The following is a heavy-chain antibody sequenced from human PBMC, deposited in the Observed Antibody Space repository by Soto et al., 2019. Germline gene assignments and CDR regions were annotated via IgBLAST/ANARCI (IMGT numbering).Heavy chain of an antibody. CDR2: IYHSGTT. D-gene: IGHD2-21*01. Sequence: QVQLQESGPGLVKPSGTLSLTCAVSGGSISTNWWSWVRQPPGKGVEWIGEIYHSGTTNYNPSLRILVDKPIARSKTQLTPDLTSLTAPDTAVYYCARHISVPRTRGFDYWGQGTLVTVSS. V-gene: IGHV4-4*02. CDR1: GGSISTNW. J-gene: IGHJ4*02. CDR3: ARHISVPRTRGFDY.